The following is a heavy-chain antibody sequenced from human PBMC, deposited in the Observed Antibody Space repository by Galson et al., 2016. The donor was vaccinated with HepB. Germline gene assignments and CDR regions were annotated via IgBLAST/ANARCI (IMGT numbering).Heavy chain of an antibody. CDR2: ISSSSDTV. Sequence: SLRLSCAASGFTFSSYTTNWVRQAPGKGLEWVSYISSSSDTVYYADSVKGRFTISRDNAKKSLYLQMNSLRAEDTAVYYCAVAGVRYNWFDPWGQGTLVTVSS. J-gene: IGHJ5*02. D-gene: IGHD3-10*01. CDR1: GFTFSSYT. CDR3: AVAGVRYNWFDP. V-gene: IGHV3-48*01.